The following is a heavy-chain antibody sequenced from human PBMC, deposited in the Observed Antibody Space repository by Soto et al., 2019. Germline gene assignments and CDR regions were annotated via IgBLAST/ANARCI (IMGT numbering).Heavy chain of an antibody. CDR3: ARSSGGNFGIIIEGTNWFAP. J-gene: IGHJ5*02. V-gene: IGHV1-46*01. Sequence: ASVKVSCKAPRDTFTSYYINWVRQARGQGLEWMGVINPHGGSTAYAQKFKGRVTLTRGTSASTVYMEVRSLTSEDTAMYYCARSSGGNFGIIIEGTNWFAPWGQGTLVTVSS. CDR2: INPHGGST. CDR1: RDTFTSYY. D-gene: IGHD1-26*01.